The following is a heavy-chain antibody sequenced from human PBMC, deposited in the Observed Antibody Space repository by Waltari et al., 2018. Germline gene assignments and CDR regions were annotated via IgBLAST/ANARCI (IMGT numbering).Heavy chain of an antibody. J-gene: IGHJ4*02. Sequence: EVQLVESGGGLVQPGGSLRLSCSASGFTFSSYAMHWVRQAPGKGLKYVSAIRSNGGRTNYAESVKGRFTISRDNSKNTLYLQMSSLRAEDTAVYYCVMSGYSYGYGFGYWGQGTLVTVSS. CDR1: GFTFSSYA. CDR2: IRSNGGRT. CDR3: VMSGYSYGYGFGY. D-gene: IGHD5-18*01. V-gene: IGHV3-64D*06.